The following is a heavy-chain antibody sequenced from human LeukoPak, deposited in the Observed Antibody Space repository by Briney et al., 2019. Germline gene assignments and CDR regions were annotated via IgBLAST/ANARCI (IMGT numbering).Heavy chain of an antibody. Sequence: GGSLRLSCAASGFTFSSYGMSWVRQAPGKGLEWVSAISGSGGSTYYADSVKGRFTISRDNSKNTLYLQMNSLRAEDTAVYYCARDTSAFLTGYYYMDVWGKGTTVTVSS. J-gene: IGHJ6*03. CDR1: GFTFSSYG. CDR3: ARDTSAFLTGYYYMDV. D-gene: IGHD2-2*01. CDR2: ISGSGGST. V-gene: IGHV3-23*01.